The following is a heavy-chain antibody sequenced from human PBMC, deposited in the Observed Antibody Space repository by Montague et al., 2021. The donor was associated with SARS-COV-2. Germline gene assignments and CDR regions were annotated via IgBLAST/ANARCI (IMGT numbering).Heavy chain of an antibody. V-gene: IGHV4-61*02. CDR1: GDSITSDVSY. J-gene: IGHJ5*01. D-gene: IGHD2/OR15-2a*01. CDR3: ARDHFRGDFDC. CDR2: IYTTGST. Sequence: TLSLTCTVSGDSITSDVSYWSWIRQPAGKGLEWIGRIYTTGSTNYNPSLQSRLTISLDTSKNQFSLKLSSVTAADTAVYYCARDHFRGDFDCWGQGTLVTVSS.